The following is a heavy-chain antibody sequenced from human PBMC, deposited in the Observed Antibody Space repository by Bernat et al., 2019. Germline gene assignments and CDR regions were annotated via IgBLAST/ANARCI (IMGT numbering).Heavy chain of an antibody. J-gene: IGHJ6*04. CDR2: ISGSGGST. Sequence: EVQLLESGGGLVQPGGSLRLSCAASGFTFSSYAMSWVRQAPGKGLEWVSAISGSGGSTYYADSVKGRFTISRDNSKNTLYLQMNSLRAEDTAVYYCAKGAWGCRGGSCYWVQDVWGKGTTVTVSA. D-gene: IGHD2-15*01. CDR3: AKGAWGCRGGSCYWVQDV. V-gene: IGHV3-23*01. CDR1: GFTFSSYA.